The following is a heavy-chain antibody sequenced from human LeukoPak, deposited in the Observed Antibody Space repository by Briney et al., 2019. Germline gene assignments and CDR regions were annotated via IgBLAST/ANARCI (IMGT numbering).Heavy chain of an antibody. CDR2: ISSSSSTI. V-gene: IGHV3-48*01. CDR1: GFTFTTYN. Sequence: GGSLRLSCAASGFTFTTYNMNWVRQAPGKGLEWVSYISSSSSTIYYADSVKGRFTISRDNAKNSLYLQMNSLRAEDTAVYYCARGAYYYEGWGQGTLVTVSS. CDR3: ARGAYYYEG. J-gene: IGHJ4*02. D-gene: IGHD3-22*01.